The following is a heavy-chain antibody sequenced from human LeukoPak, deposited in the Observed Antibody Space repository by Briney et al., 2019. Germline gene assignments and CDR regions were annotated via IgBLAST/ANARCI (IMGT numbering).Heavy chain of an antibody. CDR3: ARDYMYSTL. CDR2: ISSSSSNI. V-gene: IGHV3-21*01. D-gene: IGHD2-21*01. Sequence: PGGSLRLSCEASGFTFSSYTMNWVRQAPGKGLEWVSFISSSSSNIYYADSVKGRFTISRDNAKNSLYLQMNSLRAEDTAVYYCARDYMYSTLWGQGTLVTVSS. J-gene: IGHJ4*02. CDR1: GFTFSSYT.